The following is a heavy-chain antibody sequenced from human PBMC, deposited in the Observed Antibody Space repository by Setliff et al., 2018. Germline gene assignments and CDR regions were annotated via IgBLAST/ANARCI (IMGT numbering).Heavy chain of an antibody. CDR2: VSPIDDGKP. D-gene: IGHD6-19*01. CDR3: VRVTSGRLDFDY. V-gene: IGHV1-8*01. Sequence: TSYGINWVRLAAGQGLEWMGWVSPIDDGKPGYAQKFQGRVTITWVTSISTAYMELSSLRSEDTAVYYCVRVTSGRLDFDYWGQGTPVTVSS. CDR1: TSYG. J-gene: IGHJ4*02.